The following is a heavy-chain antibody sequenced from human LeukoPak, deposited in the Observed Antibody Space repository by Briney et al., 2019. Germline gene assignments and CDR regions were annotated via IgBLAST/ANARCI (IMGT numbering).Heavy chain of an antibody. V-gene: IGHV5-51*01. J-gene: IGHJ4*02. Sequence: GESLKISCEGSGFALRNSWIAWVRQLPEKGLEWMGIIYSGDSDARCSPAFQGQVTISADKSINIAYLQWTSLKASDTGMYYCARRGSSSSHFDYWGQGTLVTVSS. CDR1: GFALRNSW. D-gene: IGHD6-6*01. CDR3: ARRGSSSSHFDY. CDR2: IYSGDSDA.